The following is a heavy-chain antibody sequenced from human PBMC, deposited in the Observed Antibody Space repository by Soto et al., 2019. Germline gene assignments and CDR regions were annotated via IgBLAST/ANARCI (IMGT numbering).Heavy chain of an antibody. Sequence: EVQLVESGGGLVQPGGSLRLSCVASGFTFSDYWMHWVRQAPGKGLVWVSRIKFDGGITSHADSVKGRFTISRDNARKTVKLQMNSLGGEEPGGYYCARRIRNNYGGDVWGQGTTVTGS. D-gene: IGHD1-1*01. V-gene: IGHV3-74*01. CDR1: GFTFSDYW. CDR3: ARRIRNNYGGDV. J-gene: IGHJ6*02. CDR2: IKFDGGIT.